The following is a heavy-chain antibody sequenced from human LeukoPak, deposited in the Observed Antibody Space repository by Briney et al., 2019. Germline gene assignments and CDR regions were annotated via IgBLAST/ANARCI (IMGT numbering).Heavy chain of an antibody. CDR2: ISWNSGSI. J-gene: IGHJ5*02. V-gene: IGHV3-9*01. CDR1: GFTFDDYA. D-gene: IGHD6-19*01. CDR3: AKAATPYSSGYSWFDP. Sequence: TGRSLRLSCAASGFTFDDYAMHWVRQAPGKGLEWVSGISWNSGSIGYADSVKGRFTISRDNAKNSLYLQMNSLRAEDTALYYCAKAATPYSSGYSWFDPWGQGTLVTVSS.